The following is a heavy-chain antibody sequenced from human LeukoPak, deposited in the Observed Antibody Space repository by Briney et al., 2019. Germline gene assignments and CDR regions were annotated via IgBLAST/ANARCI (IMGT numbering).Heavy chain of an antibody. D-gene: IGHD4-23*01. V-gene: IGHV1-69*05. CDR3: ATYGGNSAEFFQH. Sequence: SVKVSCKASGGTPYRYAITWVRQAPGQGLEWTGGIIPPFGTANYAQRFQGRVTITTDESTATTYMEVTGLRSEDAAVYYCATYGGNSAEFFQHWGQGTLVTVSS. J-gene: IGHJ1*01. CDR1: GGTPYRYA. CDR2: IIPPFGTA.